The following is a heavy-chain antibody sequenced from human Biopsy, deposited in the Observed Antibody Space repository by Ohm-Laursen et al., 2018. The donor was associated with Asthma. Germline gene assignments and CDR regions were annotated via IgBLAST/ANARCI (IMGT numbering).Heavy chain of an antibody. V-gene: IGHV3-23*01. CDR3: AKGMDTFDI. D-gene: IGHD5-18*01. CDR1: GFRFNSYA. Sequence: LRLSCTASGFRFNSYAVSWVRQAPGKGPERVSTISASGNSTYCGDSVKGRFTISRDNSKNTLFLHMNSLRADDTAVYYCAKGMDTFDIWGQGTLVTVSS. J-gene: IGHJ3*02. CDR2: ISASGNST.